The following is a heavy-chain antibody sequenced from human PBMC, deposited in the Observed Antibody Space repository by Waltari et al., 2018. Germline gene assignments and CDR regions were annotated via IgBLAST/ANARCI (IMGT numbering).Heavy chain of an antibody. V-gene: IGHV1-24*01. CDR3: ARDLKNPYGYGVGEDY. J-gene: IGHJ4*02. CDR2: CDHEDGET. Sequence: QVQLVQSGAEVKKPGASVKVSCKVSGYTLTELSMHWVRQAPGKGLEWMGGCDHEDGETIYAQKCQGRVTMTEDTATDTAYMELSSLRSEDTAVYYCARDLKNPYGYGVGEDYWGQGTLVTVSS. D-gene: IGHD5-12*01. CDR1: GYTLTELS.